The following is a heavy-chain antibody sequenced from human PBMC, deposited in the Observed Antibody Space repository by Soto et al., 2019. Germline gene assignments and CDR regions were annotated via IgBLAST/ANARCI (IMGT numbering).Heavy chain of an antibody. CDR1: GGSFSGYY. V-gene: IGHV4-34*01. J-gene: IGHJ5*02. CDR2: INHSGST. Sequence: PSETLSLTCAVYGGSFSGYYWSWIRQPPGKGLEWIGEINHSGSTNYNPSLKSRVTISVDTSKNQFSLKLSSVTAADTAVYYCARCEGYGFGIWFDPWGQGTLVTVSS. D-gene: IGHD3-10*01. CDR3: ARCEGYGFGIWFDP.